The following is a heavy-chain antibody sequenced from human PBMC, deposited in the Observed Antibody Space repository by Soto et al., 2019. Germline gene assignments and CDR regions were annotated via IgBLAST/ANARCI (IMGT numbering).Heavy chain of an antibody. CDR1: GFTFSDYS. V-gene: IGHV3-21*01. Sequence: GGSLRLSCAASGFTFSDYSMTWVRQAPGKGLEWVSSISKSSTYINYADSVRGRFTVSRDNAKNSLYLQMNSLRAEDTAVYYCATVRGNYYDTSDPPLDYWGQGTLVTAPQ. CDR2: ISKSSTYI. D-gene: IGHD3-22*01. J-gene: IGHJ4*02. CDR3: ATVRGNYYDTSDPPLDY.